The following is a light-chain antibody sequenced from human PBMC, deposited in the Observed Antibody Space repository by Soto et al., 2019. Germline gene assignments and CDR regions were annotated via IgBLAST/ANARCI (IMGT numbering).Light chain of an antibody. V-gene: IGLV2-23*01. CDR2: KGT. J-gene: IGLJ1*01. Sequence: QSVLAQPASVSGSPGQSITISCTGTSDDVGAYNSVSWYQQLPHKAPQVILYKGTQRPSGVSSRFSGSTSGNAASLTISGLQADDEADYFCCSSAPESTYVFGTGTQPTVL. CDR3: CSSAPESTYV. CDR1: SDDVGAYNS.